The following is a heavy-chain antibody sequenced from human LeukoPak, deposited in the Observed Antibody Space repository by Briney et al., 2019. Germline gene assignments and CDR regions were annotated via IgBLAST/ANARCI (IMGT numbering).Heavy chain of an antibody. D-gene: IGHD1-1*01. CDR2: ISYDGSNK. CDR1: GFTFSNFG. J-gene: IGHJ3*02. CDR3: AATSLPGAFDI. Sequence: PGGSLRLSCAASGFTFSNFGMHWVRQAPGKGLEWVAVISYDGSNKYYAESVKGRFTISRDNSKNTLYLQMNSLRAEDTAVYYCAATSLPGAFDIWGQGTMVTVSS. V-gene: IGHV3-30*19.